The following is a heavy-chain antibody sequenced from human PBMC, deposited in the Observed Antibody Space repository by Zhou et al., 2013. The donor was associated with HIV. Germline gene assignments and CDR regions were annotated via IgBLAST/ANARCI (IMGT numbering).Heavy chain of an antibody. Sequence: QVQLVQSGAEVKKPGSSARVSCKASGGTLSNNVISWVRQAPGQGPEWMGGIIPIFRTANYAQKFQDRLTITTDGSTRTAYMELSGLTSEDTAVYYCARGHHCGDQCYFHFDTWGQGSLVTVSS. D-gene: IGHD2-21*01. J-gene: IGHJ4*02. CDR1: GGTLSNNV. V-gene: IGHV1-69*01. CDR2: IIPIFRTA. CDR3: ARGHHCGDQCYFHFDT.